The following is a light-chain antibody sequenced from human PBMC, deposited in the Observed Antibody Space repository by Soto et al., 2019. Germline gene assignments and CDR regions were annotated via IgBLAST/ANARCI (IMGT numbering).Light chain of an antibody. V-gene: IGKV3-11*01. CDR1: QSVNAY. CDR2: GAS. Sequence: VLTPSPVTLSLSPGERATLSCRASQSVNAYLAWYQQKPGQAPRLLIYGASSRATGIPDRFSGSGSGTDFTLTISRLEPEDFATYYCQQSYSTPWTFGQGTKMDI. CDR3: QQSYSTPWT. J-gene: IGKJ1*01.